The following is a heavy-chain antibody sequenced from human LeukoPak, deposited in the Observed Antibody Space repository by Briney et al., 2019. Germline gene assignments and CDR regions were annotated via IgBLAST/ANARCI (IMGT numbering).Heavy chain of an antibody. J-gene: IGHJ6*03. D-gene: IGHD3-10*01. CDR3: ARDGGSWYYYYMDV. V-gene: IGHV4-4*07. CDR1: GGSISNYY. CDR2: IYTSGST. Sequence: PSETLSLTCAVSGGSISNYYWSWIRQPAGKGLEWIGRIYTSGSTNYNPSLKSRVTMSVDTSKNQFSLKLSSVTAADTAVYYCARDGGSWYYYYMDVWGKGTTVTVSS.